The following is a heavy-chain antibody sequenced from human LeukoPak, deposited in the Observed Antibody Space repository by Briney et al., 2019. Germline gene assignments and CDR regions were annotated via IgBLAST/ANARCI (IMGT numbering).Heavy chain of an antibody. CDR1: GGSISSGGYY. CDR3: ARVRGRGAAAIGYFQH. CDR2: IYHSGST. V-gene: IGHV4-30-2*01. J-gene: IGHJ1*01. D-gene: IGHD6-13*01. Sequence: PSETLSLTCTVSGGSISSGGYYWSWIRQPPGKGLEWIGYIYHSGSTYYNPSLKSRVTISVDRSKNQFSLKLSSVTAADTAVYYCARVRGRGAAAIGYFQHWGQGTLVTVSS.